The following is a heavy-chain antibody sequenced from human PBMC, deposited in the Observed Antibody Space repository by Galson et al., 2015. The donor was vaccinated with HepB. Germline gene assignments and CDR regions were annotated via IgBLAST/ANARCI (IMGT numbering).Heavy chain of an antibody. D-gene: IGHD6-19*01. V-gene: IGHV3-64*01. Sequence: GRVTISRDNSKNTLYLQMGSLRAEDMAVYYCARDKGKRIAVAGTGWFDPWGQGTLVTVSS. CDR3: ARDKGKRIAVAGTGWFDP. J-gene: IGHJ5*02.